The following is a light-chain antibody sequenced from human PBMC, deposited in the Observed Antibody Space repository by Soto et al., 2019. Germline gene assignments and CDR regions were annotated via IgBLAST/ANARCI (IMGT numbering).Light chain of an antibody. V-gene: IGKV3-15*01. J-gene: IGKJ1*01. CDR3: QHYNNWPPWT. CDR2: GAS. Sequence: EIVMTQSPATLSVSPWERATLSCRASQSVSSNLAWYQQKPGQAPRLLIYGASTRATGIPARFSGSGSGTVFTLTISNLQSEDFAVYYCQHYNNWPPWTFGQGTKVEIK. CDR1: QSVSSN.